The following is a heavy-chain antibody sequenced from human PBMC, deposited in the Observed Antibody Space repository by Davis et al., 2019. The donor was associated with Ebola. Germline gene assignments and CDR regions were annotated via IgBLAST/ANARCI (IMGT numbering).Heavy chain of an antibody. CDR1: GFTFSSYG. CDR2: ISYDGSNK. CDR3: AKIAGLDAFDI. D-gene: IGHD6-13*01. Sequence: GESLKISCAASGFTFSSYGMHWVRQAPGKGLEWAAVISYDGSNKYYADSVKGRFTISRDNSKNTLYLQMNSLRAEDTAVYYCAKIAGLDAFDIWGQGTMVTVSS. J-gene: IGHJ3*02. V-gene: IGHV3-30*18.